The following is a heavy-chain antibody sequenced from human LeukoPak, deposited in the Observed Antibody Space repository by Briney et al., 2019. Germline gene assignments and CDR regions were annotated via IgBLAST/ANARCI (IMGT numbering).Heavy chain of an antibody. CDR2: MNPNSGHT. V-gene: IGHV1-8*02. CDR3: ARDLLGYYYDSSGPPVGY. J-gene: IGHJ4*02. Sequence: GASVKVSCKASGYTFTSYDINWVRQATGQGLQWMGWMNPNSGHTGYAQKLQGRVTMTTDTSTSTAYMELRSLRSDDTAVYYCARDLLGYYYDSSGPPVGYWGQGTLVTVSS. D-gene: IGHD3-22*01. CDR1: GYTFTSYD.